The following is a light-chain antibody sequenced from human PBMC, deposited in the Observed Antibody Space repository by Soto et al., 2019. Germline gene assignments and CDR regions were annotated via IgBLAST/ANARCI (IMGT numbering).Light chain of an antibody. Sequence: SYELTQPPSVSVSPGQTASITCSGDKLGDTYACWYQQKPGQSPVVVIYQDSKRPSGIPERFSGSNSGNTATLTISGTQAMDEADYYCQAWDSSTGVFGGGTKLTVL. CDR3: QAWDSSTGV. CDR1: KLGDTY. V-gene: IGLV3-1*01. CDR2: QDS. J-gene: IGLJ2*01.